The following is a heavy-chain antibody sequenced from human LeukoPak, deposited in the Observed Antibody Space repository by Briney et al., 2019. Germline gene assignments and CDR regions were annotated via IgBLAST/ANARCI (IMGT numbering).Heavy chain of an antibody. CDR1: GFTFDDYA. D-gene: IGHD4-11*01. Sequence: PGRSLRLSCAASGFTFDDYAMHWVRQAPGKGLEWVSAISGSGGSTYYADSVKGRFTISRDNSKNTLYLQMNSLRAEDTAVYYCAKISPQFPYSNYFYYYYGMDVWGQGTTVTVSS. V-gene: IGHV3-23*01. CDR2: ISGSGGST. J-gene: IGHJ6*02. CDR3: AKISPQFPYSNYFYYYYGMDV.